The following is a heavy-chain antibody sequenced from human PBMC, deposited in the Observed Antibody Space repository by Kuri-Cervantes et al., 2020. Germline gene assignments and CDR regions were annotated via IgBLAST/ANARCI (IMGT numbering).Heavy chain of an antibody. CDR2: INHSGST. Sequence: GSLRLSCAVYGGSFSDYYWSWIRQPPGKGLEWIGEINHSGSTNYNLSLKSRVTISVDTSKNQFPLKLSSVTAADTAVYYCAKGGGDIVVVPAAKRKNAFDIWGQGTMVTVSS. J-gene: IGHJ3*02. V-gene: IGHV4-34*01. CDR1: GGSFSDYY. CDR3: AKGGGDIVVVPAAKRKNAFDI. D-gene: IGHD2-2*01.